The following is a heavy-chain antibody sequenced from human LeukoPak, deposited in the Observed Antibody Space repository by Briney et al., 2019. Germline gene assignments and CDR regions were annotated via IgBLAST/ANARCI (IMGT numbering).Heavy chain of an antibody. J-gene: IGHJ3*02. CDR1: GYTFTSYD. Sequence: ASVKVSCKASGYTFTSYDINWVRQATGQGLEWMGRINPNSGGTNYAQKFQGRVTMTRDTSISTAYMELSRLRSDDTAVYHCASWGWWDAFDIWGQGTMVTVSS. CDR2: INPNSGGT. V-gene: IGHV1-2*06. CDR3: ASWGWWDAFDI. D-gene: IGHD2-8*02.